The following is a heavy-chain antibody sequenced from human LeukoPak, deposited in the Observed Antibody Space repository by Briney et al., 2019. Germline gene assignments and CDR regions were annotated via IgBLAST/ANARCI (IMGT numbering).Heavy chain of an antibody. Sequence: ASVKVSCKASGYTFTRYYMHWVRQAPGQGLEWMGWINPNSGGTNYAQKFQGWVTMTRDTSISTAYMELSRLRSDDTAVYYCARSCSSTSCYYGYGMDVWGKGTTVTVSS. CDR3: ARSCSSTSCYYGYGMDV. CDR2: INPNSGGT. CDR1: GYTFTRYY. V-gene: IGHV1-2*04. D-gene: IGHD2-2*01. J-gene: IGHJ6*04.